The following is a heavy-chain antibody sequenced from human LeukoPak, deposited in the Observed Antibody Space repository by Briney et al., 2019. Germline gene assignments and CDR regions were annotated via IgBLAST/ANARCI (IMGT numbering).Heavy chain of an antibody. CDR2: IYYSGST. J-gene: IGHJ4*02. D-gene: IGHD2-2*01. CDR1: GGSISSNTYY. Sequence: PSETLSLTCTVSGGSISSNTYYWGWIRQPPGKGLEWIGSIYYSGSTYYNPSLKSRVTISVDTSKNQFSLKLSSVTAADTAVYYCARDYCSSTSCLFDYWGQGTLVTVSS. CDR3: ARDYCSSTSCLFDY. V-gene: IGHV4-39*02.